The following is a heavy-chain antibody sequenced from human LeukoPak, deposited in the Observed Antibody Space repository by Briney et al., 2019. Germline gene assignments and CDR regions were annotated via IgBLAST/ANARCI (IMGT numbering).Heavy chain of an antibody. V-gene: IGHV3-7*01. D-gene: IGHD3-22*01. J-gene: IGHJ6*02. CDR1: GFTFSRYW. CDR2: IKQDGSEK. Sequence: PGGSLRLSCAASGFTFSRYWMSRVRQAPGKGLEWVANIKQDGSEKYYVDSVKGRFTISRDNAKNSLYLQMNSLRAEDTAVYYCARDSTGSYYYGMDVWGQGTTVTVSS. CDR3: ARDSTGSYYYGMDV.